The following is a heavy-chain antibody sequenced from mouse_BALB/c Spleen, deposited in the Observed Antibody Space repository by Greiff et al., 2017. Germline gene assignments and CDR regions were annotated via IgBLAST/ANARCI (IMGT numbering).Heavy chain of an antibody. V-gene: IGHV1-69*02. CDR3: TREGFDGAMDY. J-gene: IGHJ4*01. Sequence: QVQLQQPGAELVRPGASVKLSCKASGYTFTSYWINWVKQRPGQGLEWIGNIYPSDSYTNYNQKFKDKATLTVDKSSSTAYMQLSSPTSEDSAVYYCTREGFDGAMDYWGQGTSVTVSS. CDR1: GYTFTSYW. CDR2: IYPSDSYT.